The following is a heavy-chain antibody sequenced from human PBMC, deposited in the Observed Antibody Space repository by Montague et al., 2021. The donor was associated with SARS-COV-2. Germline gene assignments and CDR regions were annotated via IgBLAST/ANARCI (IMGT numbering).Heavy chain of an antibody. J-gene: IGHJ6*02. Sequence: SVKVSCKASGYIFTGHYVLWVRQAPGQGLEWMGWINSHSGGTQYAQKFQGRVTLTRDTSINTAYMELSRLRFDDTAVYHCARAVAAVGGPVDYYYFDGMDVGGQGTTVTVSS. CDR2: INSHSGGT. CDR1: GYIFTGHY. D-gene: IGHD6-13*01. V-gene: IGHV1-2*02. CDR3: ARAVAAVGGPVDYYYFDGMDV.